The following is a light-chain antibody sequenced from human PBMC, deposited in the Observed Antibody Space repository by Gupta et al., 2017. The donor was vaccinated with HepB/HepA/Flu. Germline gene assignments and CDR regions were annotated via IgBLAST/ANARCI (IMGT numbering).Light chain of an antibody. V-gene: IGKV1-33*01. CDR1: QEISNY. CDR3: QQYDNLPHT. Sequence: DIQMTQSPSSLSASVGDRVTITCQAIQEISNYLNWYQQKPGKAPKLLIYDASNLETAVPSRFSGSGSGSDFTFTISSLQPEDFATYYCQQYDNLPHTFGQGTKLEIK. CDR2: DAS. J-gene: IGKJ1*01.